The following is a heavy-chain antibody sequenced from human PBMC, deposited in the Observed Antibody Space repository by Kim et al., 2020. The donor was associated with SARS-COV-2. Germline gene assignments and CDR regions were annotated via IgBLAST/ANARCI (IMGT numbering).Heavy chain of an antibody. CDR3: ARARIEKQWLVRAISYYYYGMDD. Sequence: SETLSLTCAVYGGSFSGYYWSWIRQPPGKGLEWIGEINHSGSTNYNPSLKSRVTISVDTSKNQFSLKLSSVTAADTAVYYCARARIEKQWLVRAISYYYYGMDDWGQGTTVTVSS. CDR1: GGSFSGYY. CDR2: INHSGST. D-gene: IGHD6-19*01. V-gene: IGHV4-34*01. J-gene: IGHJ6*02.